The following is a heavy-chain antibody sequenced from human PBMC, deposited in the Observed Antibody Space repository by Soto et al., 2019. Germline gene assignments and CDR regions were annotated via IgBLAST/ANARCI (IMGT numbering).Heavy chain of an antibody. V-gene: IGHV3-23*01. CDR3: ATGRLTLYYYYGMDV. D-gene: IGHD7-27*01. CDR2: ISGSGGST. J-gene: IGHJ6*02. Sequence: EVQLLESGGGLVQPGGSLRLSCAASGFTFSSYAMSWVRQAPGKGLEWVSAISGSGGSTYYADSVKGRFTISRDNSKNTLNLQMNSLRAEETAVYYCATGRLTLYYYYGMDVWGQGTTVTVSS. CDR1: GFTFSSYA.